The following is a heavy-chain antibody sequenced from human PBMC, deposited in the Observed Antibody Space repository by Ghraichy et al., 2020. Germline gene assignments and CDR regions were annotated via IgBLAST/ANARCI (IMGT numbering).Heavy chain of an antibody. Sequence: SETLSLTCSVSGGSISSGPYSWGWIRQPPGKGLEWIGTIFYSGSTYYNPSLRSRVTISVDTSKNQFSLRLSSVTAADTAIYYCPRHIVVRSLPCYLDYWGQGALVTVSS. CDR3: PRHIVVRSLPCYLDY. CDR1: GGSISSGPYS. V-gene: IGHV4-39*01. D-gene: IGHD3-22*01. CDR2: IFYSGST. J-gene: IGHJ4*02.